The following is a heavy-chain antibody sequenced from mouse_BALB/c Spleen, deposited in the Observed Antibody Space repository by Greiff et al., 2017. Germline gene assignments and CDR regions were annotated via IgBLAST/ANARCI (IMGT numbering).Heavy chain of an antibody. CDR1: GFDFSRYW. V-gene: IGHV4-1*02. CDR2: INPDSSTI. Sequence: DVKLQESGGGLVQPGGSLKLSCAASGFDFSRYWMSWVRQAPGKGLEWIGEINPDSSTINYTPSLKDKFIISRDNAKNTLYLQMSKVRSEDTALYYCARPRRADYDAWFAYWGQGTLVTVSA. CDR3: ARPRRADYDAWFAY. J-gene: IGHJ3*01. D-gene: IGHD2-4*01.